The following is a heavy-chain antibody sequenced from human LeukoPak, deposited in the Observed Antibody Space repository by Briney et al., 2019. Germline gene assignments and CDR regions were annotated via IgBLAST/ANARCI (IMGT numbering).Heavy chain of an antibody. CDR2: ISNSGTYT. V-gene: IGHV3-23*01. CDR3: TKAEGSYFGY. CDR1: GFTFSSYA. J-gene: IGHJ4*02. Sequence: GGSVRLSCAASGFTFSSYAMRWVRQAPGKGLEWVSGISNSGTYTYYGDSVKGRFTISRDNSRNTLYLQMNSLRAEDTAVYYCTKAEGSYFGYWGQGTLVTVSS.